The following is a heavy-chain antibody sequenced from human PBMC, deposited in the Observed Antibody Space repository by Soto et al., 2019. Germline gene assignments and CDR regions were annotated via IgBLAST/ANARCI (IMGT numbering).Heavy chain of an antibody. Sequence: SETLSLTCAVSGGSITSDNWWTWVRQPPGKGLEWIGEIYHSGGTNYTPSLKSRVTISVDKSKNQFSLKLSSVTAADTAVYYCARGEGIAGPGTIDYWAQGTLVTVSS. CDR1: GGSITSDNW. CDR2: IYHSGGT. J-gene: IGHJ4*02. V-gene: IGHV4-4*02. CDR3: ARGEGIAGPGTIDY. D-gene: IGHD6-13*01.